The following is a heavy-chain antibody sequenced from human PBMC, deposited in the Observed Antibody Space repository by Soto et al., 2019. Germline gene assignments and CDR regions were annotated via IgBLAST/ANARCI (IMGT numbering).Heavy chain of an antibody. Sequence: SETLSLTCTVSGGSISSSSYYWGWIRQPPGKGLEWIGSIYYSGSTYYNPSLKSRVTISVDTSKNQFSLKLSSVTAADTAVYYCARLDFWSEMDVWGKGTTVTVSS. V-gene: IGHV4-39*01. CDR1: GGSISSSSYY. J-gene: IGHJ6*04. CDR3: ARLDFWSEMDV. CDR2: IYYSGST. D-gene: IGHD3-3*01.